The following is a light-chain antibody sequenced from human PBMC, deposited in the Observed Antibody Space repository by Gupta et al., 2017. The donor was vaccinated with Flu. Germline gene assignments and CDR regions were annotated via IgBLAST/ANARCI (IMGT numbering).Light chain of an antibody. J-gene: IGLJ1*01. V-gene: IGLV1-40*01. CDR3: QSYDSSLSDLYV. CDR2: GNS. CDR1: SSNIGAGYD. Sequence: QSVLTQPPSVSGAPGQRVTISCTLSSSNIGAGYDVHWYQQLPGTAPKLLIYGNSNRPSGVPDRFSGSKSGTSASLAITGLQAEDEADYYCQSYDSSLSDLYVFGTGTKVTVL.